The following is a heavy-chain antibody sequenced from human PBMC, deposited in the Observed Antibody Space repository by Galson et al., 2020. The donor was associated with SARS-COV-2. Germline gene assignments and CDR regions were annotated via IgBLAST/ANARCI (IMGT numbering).Heavy chain of an antibody. CDR1: GFPFSTYS. Sequence: NSGGSLRLSCAASGFPFSTYSMNWVRLAPGKGLEWVSSISTSSSYTYYVDSVKGRFSISRDNPRNSLYLQMNSLRAEDTAVYYCARDVGIRGYNSGRLYYGMDVWDQGTTVTVSS. CDR3: ARDVGIRGYNSGRLYYGMDV. CDR2: ISTSSSYT. V-gene: IGHV3-21*01. J-gene: IGHJ6*02. D-gene: IGHD5-18*01.